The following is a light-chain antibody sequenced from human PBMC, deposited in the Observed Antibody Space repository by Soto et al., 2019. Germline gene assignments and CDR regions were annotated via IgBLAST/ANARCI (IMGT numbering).Light chain of an antibody. CDR3: QQYNNWPPWT. Sequence: DIVLTQSPCTLSVSPGERATLSCGASQSINSRSLAWYQQKPGQAPRLLIYDASSRATGIPDRFSASGSGTDFTLTISSLQSEDFALYYCQQYNNWPPWTFGQGTKVDI. V-gene: IGKV3-20*01. CDR1: QSINSRS. CDR2: DAS. J-gene: IGKJ1*01.